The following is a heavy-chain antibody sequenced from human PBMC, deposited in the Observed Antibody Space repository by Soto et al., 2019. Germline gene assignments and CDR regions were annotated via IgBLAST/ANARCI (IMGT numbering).Heavy chain of an antibody. D-gene: IGHD1-1*01. CDR2: IKCDDSEK. J-gene: IGHJ4*02. Sequence: GVSLRLSCAASGFSISTYWMGWVRQFPGKGLEWVANIKCDDSEKPYMDSVEGRFTISRDNAKNTLYLQMNSLRVDDTAVYYYAPWSRSHWFDYWGQGTLVTVFS. V-gene: IGHV3-7*05. CDR3: APWSRSHWFDY. CDR1: GFSISTYW.